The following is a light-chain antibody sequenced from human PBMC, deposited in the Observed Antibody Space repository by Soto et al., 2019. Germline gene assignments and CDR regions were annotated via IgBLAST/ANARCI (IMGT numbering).Light chain of an antibody. CDR3: QQYNSYSPWT. CDR2: AAS. CDR1: ESIDNW. J-gene: IGKJ1*01. Sequence: DIQMTQSPSTLSASVGDTVTITCRASESIDNWLAWYQQKPGKAPKLLIFAASTLVRGVPSRFSGRGSGTEFTLTISSLQPDDFATYYCQQYNSYSPWTVGQGTKVDIK. V-gene: IGKV1-5*01.